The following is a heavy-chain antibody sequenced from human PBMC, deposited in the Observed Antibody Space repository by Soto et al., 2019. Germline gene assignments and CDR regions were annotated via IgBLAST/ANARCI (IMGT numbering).Heavy chain of an antibody. CDR2: VGGSDDDK. D-gene: IGHD2-8*01. Sequence: EVQLLESGGGVVQPGGSLRLSCAASGFTFSDYAMSWVRQTPGKGLQWVSGVGGSDDDKHYADSVRGRFIVSRDNSKNTLYLQMNSLRADDTAIYYCAKDPTSFNGVWDSFDMWGQGTEVTVSS. V-gene: IGHV3-23*01. CDR3: AKDPTSFNGVWDSFDM. J-gene: IGHJ3*02. CDR1: GFTFSDYA.